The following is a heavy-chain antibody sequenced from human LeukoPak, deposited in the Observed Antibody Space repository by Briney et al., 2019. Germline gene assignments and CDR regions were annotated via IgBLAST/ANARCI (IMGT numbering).Heavy chain of an antibody. CDR3: ARRYYYDSSGYDASLDY. CDR2: IYYSGST. D-gene: IGHD3-22*01. J-gene: IGHJ4*02. CDR1: GGSISSYY. Sequence: SETLSLTCTVSGGSISSYYWSWIRQPPGKGLEWIGYIYYSGSTNYNPSLKSRVTISVGTSKNQFSLKLSSVTAADTAVYYCARRYYYDSSGYDASLDYWGQGTLVTVSS. V-gene: IGHV4-59*01.